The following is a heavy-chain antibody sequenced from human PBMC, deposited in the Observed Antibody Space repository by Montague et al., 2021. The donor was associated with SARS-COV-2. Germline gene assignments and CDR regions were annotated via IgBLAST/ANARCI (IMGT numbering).Heavy chain of an antibody. CDR1: GFSFDTYG. CDR3: AKQRGPATNTLDY. V-gene: IGHV3-23*01. Sequence: SLRLSCAASGFSFDTYGMSWVRQAPGQGLEWVSSIRGDGSKTYYSGSVKGRFTISRDTSSNTLNLQMNSLRAEDTAIYFCAKQRGPATNTLDYWGQGTLVTVSS. D-gene: IGHD1/OR15-1a*01. J-gene: IGHJ4*01. CDR2: IRGDGSKT.